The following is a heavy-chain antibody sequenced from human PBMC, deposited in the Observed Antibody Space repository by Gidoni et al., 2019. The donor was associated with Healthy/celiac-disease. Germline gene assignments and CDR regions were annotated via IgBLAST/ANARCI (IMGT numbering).Heavy chain of an antibody. J-gene: IGHJ4*02. Sequence: QVQLVESGGCVVQPGRSLRLSCAASGFTFSSYAMHWVRQAPGKGLAWVAVISYDGSNKYYADSVKGRFTISRDNSKNTLYLQMNSLRAEDTAVYYCARDLDSSGWYLPDYWGQGTLVNVSS. CDR2: ISYDGSNK. CDR3: ARDLDSSGWYLPDY. V-gene: IGHV3-30-3*01. CDR1: GFTFSSYA. D-gene: IGHD6-19*01.